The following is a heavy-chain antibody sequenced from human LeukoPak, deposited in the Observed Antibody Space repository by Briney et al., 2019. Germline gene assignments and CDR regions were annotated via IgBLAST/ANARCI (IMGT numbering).Heavy chain of an antibody. Sequence: ASVKVSCKATGYTFTSYGISWVRQAPGQGLERMGWISAYNGNTNYAQKLQGRVTMTTDTSTSTAYMELRSLRSDDTAVYYCARDGVVVVAAEMGFDPWGQGTLVTVSS. CDR1: GYTFTSYG. CDR2: ISAYNGNT. J-gene: IGHJ5*02. V-gene: IGHV1-18*01. D-gene: IGHD2-15*01. CDR3: ARDGVVVVAAEMGFDP.